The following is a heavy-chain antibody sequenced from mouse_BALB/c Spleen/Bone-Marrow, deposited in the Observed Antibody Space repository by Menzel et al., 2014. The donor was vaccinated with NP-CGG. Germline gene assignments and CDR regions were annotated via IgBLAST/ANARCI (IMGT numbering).Heavy chain of an antibody. V-gene: IGHV14-3*02. Sequence: EVKLVESGAELVKPGASVKLSCTASGFNIKDTYMHWVKQRPEQGLEWIGRIDPANGNTKYDPKFQGKATITADTSSNTAYLQLSSLTSGDTAVYYCARYRLGTYFDYWGQGTTLTVSS. CDR2: IDPANGNT. CDR1: GFNIKDTY. D-gene: IGHD2-14*01. CDR3: ARYRLGTYFDY. J-gene: IGHJ2*01.